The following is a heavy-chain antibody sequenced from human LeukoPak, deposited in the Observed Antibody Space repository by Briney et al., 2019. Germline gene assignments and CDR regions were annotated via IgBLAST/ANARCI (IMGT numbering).Heavy chain of an antibody. V-gene: IGHV4-61*08. CDR1: GDPISTSSDY. CDR3: AREYGAFDY. J-gene: IGHJ4*02. Sequence: PSETLSLTCTVSGDPISTSSDYKWTWIRQPPRKGLEWIGYIYYSGSTNYNPSLQSRVTISVDTSNNQLSLKLTSVTAADTAVYYCAREYGAFDYWGQGTLVTVSS. D-gene: IGHD4/OR15-4a*01. CDR2: IYYSGST.